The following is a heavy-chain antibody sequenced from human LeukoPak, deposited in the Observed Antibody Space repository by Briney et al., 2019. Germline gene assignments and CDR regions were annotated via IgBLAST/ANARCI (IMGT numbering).Heavy chain of an antibody. J-gene: IGHJ4*02. V-gene: IGHV3-48*01. D-gene: IGHD3-16*01. CDR1: GFTFSSCS. CDR3: ARGRGTSVYFDF. Sequence: GGSLRLSCAASGFTFSSCSMNWVRQSPGKGLEWISYISSSSSALYYGDSVKGRFTISRDSATNSVSLQMDSLRPEDTAVYYCARGRGTSVYFDFWGQGTLVTVSS. CDR2: ISSSSSAL.